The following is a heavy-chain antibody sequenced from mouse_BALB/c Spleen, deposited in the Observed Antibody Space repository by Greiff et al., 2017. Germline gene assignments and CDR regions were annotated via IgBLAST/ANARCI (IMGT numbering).Heavy chain of an antibody. D-gene: IGHD1-1*01. CDR3: TRWYYGSSSYFDY. CDR2: IDPSDSYT. CDR1: GYTFTSYW. V-gene: IGHV1S127*01. J-gene: IGHJ2*01. Sequence: VQLQQSGAELVKPGASVKMSCKASGYTFTSYWMHWVKQRPGQGLEWIGVIDPSDSYTSYNQKFKGKATLTVDTSSSTAYMQLSSLTSEDSAVYYCTRWYYGSSSYFDYWGQGTTLTVSS.